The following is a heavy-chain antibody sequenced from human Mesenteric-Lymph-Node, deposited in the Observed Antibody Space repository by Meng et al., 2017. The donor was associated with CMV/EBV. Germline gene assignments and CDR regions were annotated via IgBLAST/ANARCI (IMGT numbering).Heavy chain of an antibody. J-gene: IGHJ5*02. CDR3: AREYCTSTSCYKAIDP. D-gene: IGHD2-2*02. CDR2: IRYDGSKK. CDR1: GFAFSSYA. V-gene: IGHV3-30*02. Sequence: GESLKISCAASGFAFSSYAMHWVHQAPGKGLEWVSFIRYDGSKKYYPDSVKGRFTISRDNSKNTLYLQMNTLRAEDTAVYYCAREYCTSTSCYKAIDPWGQGTLVTVSS.